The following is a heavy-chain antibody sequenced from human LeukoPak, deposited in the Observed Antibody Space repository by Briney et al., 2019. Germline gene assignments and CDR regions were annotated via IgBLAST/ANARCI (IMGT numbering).Heavy chain of an antibody. CDR3: ARDLSGSSARGAFDI. CDR2: IIPIFGTA. J-gene: IGHJ3*02. D-gene: IGHD6-6*01. Sequence: ASVKVSCKASGGTFSSYAISWVRQAPGQGLEWMGGIIPIFGTANYAQKFQGRVTITADKSTSTAYMELSSLRSEDTAVYYCARDLSGSSARGAFDIWGQGTMVTVSS. CDR1: GGTFSSYA. V-gene: IGHV1-69*06.